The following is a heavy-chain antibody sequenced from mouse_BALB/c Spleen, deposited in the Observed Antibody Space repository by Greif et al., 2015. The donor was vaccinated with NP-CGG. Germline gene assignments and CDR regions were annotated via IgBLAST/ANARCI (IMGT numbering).Heavy chain of an antibody. CDR1: GFTFSSFG. CDR3: ARDGNYGAMDY. CDR2: ISSGSSTT. V-gene: IGHV5-17*02. D-gene: IGHD2-1*01. Sequence: EVNLVESGGGLVQPGGSRKLSCAASGFTFSSFGMHWVRQAPEKGLEWVAYISSGSSTTYYADTVKGRFTISRDNPKNTLFLQMSSLRSEDTAMYYCARDGNYGAMDYWGQGTSVTVSS. J-gene: IGHJ4*01.